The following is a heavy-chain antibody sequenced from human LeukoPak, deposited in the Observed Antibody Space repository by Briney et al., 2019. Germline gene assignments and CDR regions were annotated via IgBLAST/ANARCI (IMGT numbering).Heavy chain of an antibody. CDR2: ITSSSRYV. D-gene: IGHD1-26*01. CDR3: ARAYSGSYSDY. J-gene: IGHJ4*02. CDR1: GFSFSTYN. V-gene: IGHV3-21*01. Sequence: GGSLRLSCEASGFSFSTYNMNWVRQAPGQRLEWISSITSSSRYVFYADSVRGRFTISRDNTKNSLYLQIDSLRAEDTAVYYCARAYSGSYSDYWGQGTLVTVSS.